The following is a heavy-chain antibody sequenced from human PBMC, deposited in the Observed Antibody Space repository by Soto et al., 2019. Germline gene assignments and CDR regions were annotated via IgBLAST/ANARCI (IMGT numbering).Heavy chain of an antibody. V-gene: IGHV4-34*01. J-gene: IGHJ5*02. D-gene: IGHD1-1*01. Sequence: SETLSLTCAVYGGSFSGYYWSWIRQPPGKGLEWIGEINHSGSTNYNPSLKSRVTISVDTSKNQFSLKLSSVTAADTAVYYCARKTGNWFDPWGQGTLVTVSS. CDR2: INHSGST. CDR3: ARKTGNWFDP. CDR1: GGSFSGYY.